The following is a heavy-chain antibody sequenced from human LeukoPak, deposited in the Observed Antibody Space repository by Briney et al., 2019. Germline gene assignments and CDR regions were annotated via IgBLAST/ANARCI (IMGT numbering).Heavy chain of an antibody. CDR2: INHSGST. J-gene: IGHJ6*04. V-gene: IGHV4-39*07. D-gene: IGHD2-2*01. CDR3: ARGNYCSSTSCSYYYYGMDV. Sequence: SQTLSLTCTVSGGSISSGSYYWSWIRQPPGKGLEWIGEINHSGSTNYNPSLKSRVTISVDMSKNQFSLKLSSVTAADTAVYYCARGNYCSSTSCSYYYYGMDVWGKGTTVTVSS. CDR1: GGSISSGSYY.